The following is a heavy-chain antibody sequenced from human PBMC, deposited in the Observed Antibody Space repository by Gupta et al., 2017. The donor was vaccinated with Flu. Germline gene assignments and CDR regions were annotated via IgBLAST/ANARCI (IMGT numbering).Heavy chain of an antibody. J-gene: IGHJ3*01. V-gene: IGHV4-34*01. Sequence: QVQLQQWGAGLLKPSETLSLICAVYRASFSGYYWSWLRQPPGKGLEWIGEINHSGSTNYNPSLKIRVTVSVDTSNNQFSLKLTSVTATDTAVYYCARETLVKYYDKVWGSYRYRPDAFDLWGQGTMVTVSS. CDR1: RASFSGYY. CDR2: INHSGST. CDR3: ARETLVKYYDKVWGSYRYRPDAFDL. D-gene: IGHD3-16*02.